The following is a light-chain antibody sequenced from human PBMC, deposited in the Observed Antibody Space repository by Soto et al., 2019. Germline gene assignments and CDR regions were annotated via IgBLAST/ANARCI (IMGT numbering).Light chain of an antibody. CDR1: SSDVGGYDY. V-gene: IGLV2-14*01. J-gene: IGLJ1*01. Sequence: QSALTQPASVSGSPGQSIAVSCTGTSSDVGGYDYVSWYQQHPDKAPKLIIYEVTSRPSGVSTRFSGSKSGNMASLTISGLQAEDEADYYCSSHTSDNTRVFGTGTKLTVL. CDR2: EVT. CDR3: SSHTSDNTRV.